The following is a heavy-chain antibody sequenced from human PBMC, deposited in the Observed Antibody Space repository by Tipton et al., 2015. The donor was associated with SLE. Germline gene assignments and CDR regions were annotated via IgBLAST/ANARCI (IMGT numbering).Heavy chain of an antibody. CDR3: ARALTGGPFDY. J-gene: IGHJ4*02. V-gene: IGHV4-4*02. CDR1: GGSISSSNW. CDR2: IYHSGST. D-gene: IGHD7-27*01. Sequence: SLRLSCAVSGGSISSSNWWSWVRQPPGKGLEWIGEIYHSGSTNYNPSLKSRVTISVDTSKNQFSLKLSSVTAADTAVYYCARALTGGPFDYWGQGTLVTVSS.